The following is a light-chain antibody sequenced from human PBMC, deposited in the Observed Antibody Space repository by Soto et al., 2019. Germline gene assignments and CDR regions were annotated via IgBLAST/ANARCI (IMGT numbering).Light chain of an antibody. V-gene: IGKV1-13*02. CDR3: QQLETYPLT. CDR2: DVF. CDR1: QGISSA. Sequence: AIQVTQSPSSLSASVGDTVTITCRACQGISSAFAWYQQKPGKVPRLLIYDVFNLRSGVPSRFSGSGSGTDFTLTTSRLQPEDFATYYCQQLETYPLTFGQGTRLEVK. J-gene: IGKJ5*01.